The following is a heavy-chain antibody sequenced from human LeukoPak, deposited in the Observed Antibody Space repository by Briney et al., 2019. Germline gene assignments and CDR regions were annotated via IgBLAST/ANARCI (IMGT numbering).Heavy chain of an antibody. J-gene: IGHJ4*02. CDR1: GFTFSSYW. CDR2: IKQDGSEK. CDR3: ARASYDFWSGYSALFDY. D-gene: IGHD3-3*01. V-gene: IGHV3-7*01. Sequence: SGGSLRLSWAAPGFTFSSYWMSWVRQAPGKGLEWVANIKQDGSEKYYVDSVKGRFTISRDNAKNSLYLQMNSLRAEDTAVYYCARASYDFWSGYSALFDYWGQGTLVTVSS.